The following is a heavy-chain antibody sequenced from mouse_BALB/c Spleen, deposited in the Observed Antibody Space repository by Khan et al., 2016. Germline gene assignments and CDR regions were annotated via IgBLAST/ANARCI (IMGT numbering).Heavy chain of an antibody. Sequence: EVQLQESGPGLVKPSQSLSLTCTVTGYSITSDYAWNWIRQFPGNKLEWMGYISYSGRTSYNPSLKSRISITRDSSKNPFFLQLNSVTTEDTATYYCARWVGRGKLEYWGHGTTLAVSS. J-gene: IGHJ2*01. D-gene: IGHD3-3*01. CDR2: ISYSGRT. V-gene: IGHV3-2*02. CDR3: ARWVGRGKLEY. CDR1: GYSITSDYA.